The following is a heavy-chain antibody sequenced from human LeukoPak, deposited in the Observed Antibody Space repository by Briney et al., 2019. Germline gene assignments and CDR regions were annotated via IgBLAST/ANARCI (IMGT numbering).Heavy chain of an antibody. D-gene: IGHD5-12*01. V-gene: IGHV4-39*01. CDR1: GGSISSSTYY. J-gene: IGHJ4*02. CDR2: LYYSGST. CDR3: ARQAISGYDPPPFDS. Sequence: PSETLSLTCTVSGGSISSSTYYWGWIRQPPGKGLEWIGNLYYSGSTYYNPSLKSRGTIFVDTAKNQFSLKLSSVTAADTAVYYCARQAISGYDPPPFDSWGQGTLVTVSS.